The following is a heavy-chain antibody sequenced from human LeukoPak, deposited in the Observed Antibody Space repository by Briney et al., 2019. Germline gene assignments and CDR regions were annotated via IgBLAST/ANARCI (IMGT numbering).Heavy chain of an antibody. CDR2: IYSSGTT. V-gene: IGHV4-59*01. Sequence: SETLSLTCTVSGGSISSYYWTLIRQPPGKRPEYIGYIYSSGTTNYNPSFKSRLTISVDPSKNQFSLRLSSVTAADTAVYYCAKSNGYGLVDIWGQGTMVTVSS. J-gene: IGHJ3*02. CDR1: GGSISSYY. CDR3: AKSNGYGLVDI. D-gene: IGHD3-10*01.